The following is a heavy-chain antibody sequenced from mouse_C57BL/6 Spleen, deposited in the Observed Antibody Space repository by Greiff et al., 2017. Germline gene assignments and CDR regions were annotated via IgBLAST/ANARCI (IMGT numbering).Heavy chain of an antibody. V-gene: IGHV1-74*01. J-gene: IGHJ3*01. CDR1: GYTFTSYW. CDR3: AIHYYGSGGAY. D-gene: IGHD1-1*01. CDR2: IHPSDSDT. Sequence: QVQLQQPGAELVKPGASVKVSCKASGYTFTSYWMHWVKQRPGQGLEWIGRIHPSDSDTNYNQKFKGTVTLSVDNSSSTAYMQLSSLTSEDSAVYYCAIHYYGSGGAYWGQGALVTVSA.